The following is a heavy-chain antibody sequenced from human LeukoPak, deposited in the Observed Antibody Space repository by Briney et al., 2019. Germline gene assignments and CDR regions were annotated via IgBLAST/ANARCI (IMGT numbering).Heavy chain of an antibody. Sequence: SVKVSCKASGFTFTSSAMQWVRQARGQRLEWIGWIVVGSGNTNYAQKLQERVTITRDMSTSTDYMELSSLRSEDTAVYYCAAYCGGDCLNDYWGQGTLVTVSS. CDR1: GFTFTSSA. D-gene: IGHD2-21*01. J-gene: IGHJ4*02. CDR3: AAYCGGDCLNDY. CDR2: IVVGSGNT. V-gene: IGHV1-58*02.